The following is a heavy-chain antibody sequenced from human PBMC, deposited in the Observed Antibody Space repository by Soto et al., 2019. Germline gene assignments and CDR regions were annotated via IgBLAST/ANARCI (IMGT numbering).Heavy chain of an antibody. CDR1: GFTFTNYA. D-gene: IGHD2-21*01. V-gene: IGHV3-23*01. CDR2: ISGSGTDT. CDR3: AKNCGGNCYSTSRIVFQH. J-gene: IGHJ1*01. Sequence: GGSLRLSCGASGFTFTNYALSWVRQAPGKGLEWVSSISGSGTDTKYADTVKGRSTISRDNSKNTVYLQVNSLRGEDTAVYYCAKNCGGNCYSTSRIVFQHWGQGTQVTVSS.